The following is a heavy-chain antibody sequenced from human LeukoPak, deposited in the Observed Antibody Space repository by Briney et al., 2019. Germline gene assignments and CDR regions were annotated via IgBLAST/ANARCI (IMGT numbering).Heavy chain of an antibody. CDR1: GFTFSTYS. CDR3: ARWVRYYDSSGLGRDI. Sequence: GGSLRLSCAASGFTFSTYSMNWVRQAPGKGLEWVSSISSSSSYIYYADSVKGRFTISRDNAKNSLYLQMNSLRAEDTAVYYCARWVRYYDSSGLGRDIWGQGTMVTVSS. D-gene: IGHD3-22*01. CDR2: ISSSSSYI. V-gene: IGHV3-21*01. J-gene: IGHJ3*02.